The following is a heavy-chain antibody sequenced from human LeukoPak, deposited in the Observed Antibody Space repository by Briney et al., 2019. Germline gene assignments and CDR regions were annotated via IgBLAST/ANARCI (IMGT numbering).Heavy chain of an antibody. D-gene: IGHD2-21*02. J-gene: IGHJ4*02. CDR1: GGSISSSSYY. Sequence: SETLSLTCTVSGGSISSSSYYWGWIRQPPGKGLEWIGSIYYSGSTYYNPSLKSRVTISVDTSKNQFSLKLSSVTAADTAVYYCARGVVTAIKTYYFDYWGQGTLVTVSS. V-gene: IGHV4-39*07. CDR2: IYYSGST. CDR3: ARGVVTAIKTYYFDY.